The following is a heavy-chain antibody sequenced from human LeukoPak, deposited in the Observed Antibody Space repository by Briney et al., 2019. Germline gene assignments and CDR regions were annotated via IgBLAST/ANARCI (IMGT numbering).Heavy chain of an antibody. CDR1: GYTFTGYY. J-gene: IGHJ4*02. CDR2: INPTSGGT. Sequence: ASVTVSCKASGYTFTGYYIHWVRQAPGQGLEWMGWINPTSGGTNYAQKFQGRVTTTGDTSISTVYMELSRLKSDDTAVYYCVRSPRYCSGGDCYVDYWGQGTLVTVSS. D-gene: IGHD2-15*01. CDR3: VRSPRYCSGGDCYVDY. V-gene: IGHV1-2*02.